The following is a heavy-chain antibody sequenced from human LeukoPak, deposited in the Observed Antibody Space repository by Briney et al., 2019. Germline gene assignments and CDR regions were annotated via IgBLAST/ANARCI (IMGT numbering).Heavy chain of an antibody. V-gene: IGHV4-31*03. CDR3: ARDRSSSLEYYFDY. CDR2: IYYSGST. Sequence: SQTLSLTCTVSGGSISSGGYYWSWIRQHPGKGLEWIGYIYYSGSTYYNPSLKSRVTISVDTSKNQFSLKLSSVTAADTAVYYCARDRSSSLEYYFDYWGQGTLVTVSS. J-gene: IGHJ4*02. D-gene: IGHD6-13*01. CDR1: GGSISSGGYY.